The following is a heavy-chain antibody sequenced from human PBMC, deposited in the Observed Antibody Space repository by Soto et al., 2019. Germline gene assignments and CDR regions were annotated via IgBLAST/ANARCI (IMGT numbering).Heavy chain of an antibody. J-gene: IGHJ4*02. CDR1: GFTFSSYA. CDR3: AKGPVVVVPSYFDY. V-gene: IGHV3-23*01. D-gene: IGHD2-15*01. Sequence: LRLSCAASGFTFSSYAMSWVRQAPGKGLEWVSAISVSGCSTYYADSVEGRFTISRDNSKNTLYLQMNSLRAEDTAVYYCAKGPVVVVPSYFDYWGQGTLVTVSS. CDR2: ISVSGCST.